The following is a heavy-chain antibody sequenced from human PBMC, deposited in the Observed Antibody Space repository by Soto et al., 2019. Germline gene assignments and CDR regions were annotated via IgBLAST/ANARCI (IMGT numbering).Heavy chain of an antibody. CDR2: IDPSDSQT. V-gene: IGHV5-10-1*01. CDR1: GYSFAGYW. CDR3: ARLYCSGGSCYEGFDP. Sequence: GESLKISCKGSGYSFAGYWITWVRQKPGKGLEWMGRIDPSDSQTYYSPSFRGHVTISVTKSITTVFLQWSSLRASDTAMYYCARLYCSGGSCYEGFDPWGQGTLVTVSS. J-gene: IGHJ5*02. D-gene: IGHD2-15*01.